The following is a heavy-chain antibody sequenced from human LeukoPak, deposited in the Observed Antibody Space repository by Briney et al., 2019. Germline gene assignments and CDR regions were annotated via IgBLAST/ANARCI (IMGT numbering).Heavy chain of an antibody. CDR2: ISSSSSYI. Sequence: GGSLRLSCAASGFTFSSYSMNWVRQAPGKGLEWVSSISSSSSYIYYADSVKGRFTISRDKAKNSLYLQMNSLRAEDTAVYYCARGLRRIAGHHDAFDIWGQGTMVTVSS. V-gene: IGHV3-21*01. CDR1: GFTFSSYS. CDR3: ARGLRRIAGHHDAFDI. J-gene: IGHJ3*02. D-gene: IGHD6-13*01.